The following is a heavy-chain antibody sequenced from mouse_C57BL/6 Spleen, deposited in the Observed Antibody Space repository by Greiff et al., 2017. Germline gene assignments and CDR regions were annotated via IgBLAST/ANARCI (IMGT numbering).Heavy chain of an antibody. J-gene: IGHJ4*01. CDR3: ARELLQLGNARDY. V-gene: IGHV1-55*01. CDR2: IYPGSGST. CDR1: GYTFTSYW. Sequence: VQLQQPGAELVKPGASVKMSCKASGYTFTSYWITWVKQRPGQGLEWIGDIYPGSGSTNYNEKFKSKATLTVDTSSSTAYMQLSSLTSEDSAVYYCARELLQLGNARDYWGQGTSVTVSS. D-gene: IGHD1-2*01.